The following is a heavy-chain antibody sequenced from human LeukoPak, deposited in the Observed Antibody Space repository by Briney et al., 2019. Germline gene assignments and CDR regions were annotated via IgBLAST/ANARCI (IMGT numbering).Heavy chain of an antibody. V-gene: IGHV3-23*01. CDR3: AKSPTVGAAFDI. Sequence: GGSLRLSCAASGFTFSSYAMNWVRQAPGKGLEWVSGIGYTGDSTFYADSVKGRFTVSRDSSKNTLFLHMNSLRAEGTALYYCAKSPTVGAAFDIWGQGTMVTVSS. D-gene: IGHD4-23*01. J-gene: IGHJ3*02. CDR1: GFTFSSYA. CDR2: IGYTGDST.